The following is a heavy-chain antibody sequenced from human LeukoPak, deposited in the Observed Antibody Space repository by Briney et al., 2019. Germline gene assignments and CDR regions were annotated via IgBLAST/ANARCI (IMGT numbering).Heavy chain of an antibody. CDR2: ISAYYGNT. CDR3: ARADDISPRYYYGMDV. J-gene: IGHJ6*02. D-gene: IGHD3-9*01. Sequence: ASVKVSCKASGYTFTSYGISWVRQAPGQGLEWRGWISAYYGNTNYAQKLQGRVTLTTDTSTSTAYMELRSLTSDDTAVYFCARADDISPRYYYGMDVWGPGTTVSVSS. V-gene: IGHV1-18*01. CDR1: GYTFTSYG.